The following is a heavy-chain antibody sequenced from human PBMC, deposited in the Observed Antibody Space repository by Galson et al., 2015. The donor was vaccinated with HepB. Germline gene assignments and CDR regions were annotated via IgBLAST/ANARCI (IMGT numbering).Heavy chain of an antibody. CDR1: GSTFTSYY. CDR2: INPNTGNT. J-gene: IGHJ2*01. Sequence: SVTVSCKASGSTFTSYYMHWVRQAPGQGLEWMGIINPNTGNTKYAQKFQDRVTMTRDTSTSTVYMELSSLRSEDTAVYYCGRTPYDGSGYFDLWDRGSLVTVSS. D-gene: IGHD4-23*01. V-gene: IGHV1-46*01. CDR3: GRTPYDGSGYFDL.